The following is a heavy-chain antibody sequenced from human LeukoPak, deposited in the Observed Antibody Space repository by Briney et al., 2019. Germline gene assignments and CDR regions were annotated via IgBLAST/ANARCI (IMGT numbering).Heavy chain of an antibody. J-gene: IGHJ3*01. Sequence: ASVKVSCKASGYGSISYYVQWVRQAPGQGLEWMGVINPSGGFTKYAQKFQGRVTMTRDTSTSTVYMELSSLRSDDTAVYYCARDKKVGAGNVFDFWGHGTMVTVSS. D-gene: IGHD1-26*01. CDR3: ARDKKVGAGNVFDF. V-gene: IGHV1-46*01. CDR1: GYGSISYY. CDR2: INPSGGFT.